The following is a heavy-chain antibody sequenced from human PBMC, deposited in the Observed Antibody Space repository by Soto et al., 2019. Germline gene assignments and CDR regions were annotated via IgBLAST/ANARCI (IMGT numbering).Heavy chain of an antibody. CDR2: IYYSGST. CDR3: ASYYDFWTGLDY. D-gene: IGHD3-3*01. CDR1: GGSISSSNYY. V-gene: IGHV4-39*01. J-gene: IGHJ4*02. Sequence: SETLSLTCTVSGGSISSSNYYWGWIRQPPGKGLEWIGTIYYSGSTYYNPSLKSRVTMSVDTSKNQFSLMLNSVTAADTAVYYCASYYDFWTGLDYWGQGTLVTVSS.